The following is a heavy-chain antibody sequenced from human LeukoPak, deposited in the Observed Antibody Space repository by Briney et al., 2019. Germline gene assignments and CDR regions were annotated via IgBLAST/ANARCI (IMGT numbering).Heavy chain of an antibody. V-gene: IGHV4-59*01. J-gene: IGHJ6*03. CDR1: GGSISSYY. D-gene: IGHD6-19*01. CDR3: ARVHGLVYYYYMDV. Sequence: PSETLSLTCTVSGGSISSYYWNWIRQPPGKGLEWIGYIYYSGSTNYNPSLKSRVTISVDTSKNQFSLKLNSVTAADTAVYYCARVHGLVYYYYMDVWGKGTTVTVSS. CDR2: IYYSGST.